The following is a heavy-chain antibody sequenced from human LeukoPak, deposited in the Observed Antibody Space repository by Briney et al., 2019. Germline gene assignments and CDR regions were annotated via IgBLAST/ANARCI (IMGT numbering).Heavy chain of an antibody. CDR1: GFTFSSYG. Sequence: GGSLRLSCAASGFTFSSYGMNWVRQAPGKGLEWVSFIGSSSTYIYYADSVKGRFTISRDNSKNTLYLQMNSLRAEDTAVYYCAKDDGYCSGGSCYPFDYWGQGTLVTVSS. CDR2: IGSSSTYI. V-gene: IGHV3-21*01. D-gene: IGHD2-15*01. CDR3: AKDDGYCSGGSCYPFDY. J-gene: IGHJ4*02.